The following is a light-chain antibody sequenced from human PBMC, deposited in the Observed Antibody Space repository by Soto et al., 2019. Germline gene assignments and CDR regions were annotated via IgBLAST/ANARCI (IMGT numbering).Light chain of an antibody. CDR1: QSINTY. CDR2: VAS. J-gene: IGKJ4*01. V-gene: IGKV1-39*01. CDR3: HLRHSTPPLT. Sequence: DIQMPQSPSSLSASVGDRVTITCRASQSINTYLNWYQQKPGKAPKLLIYVASTLQSAVPSRFLGRGPGTDFPLPINSLQPEDCATYHRHLRHSTPPLTFRGGTKVEIK.